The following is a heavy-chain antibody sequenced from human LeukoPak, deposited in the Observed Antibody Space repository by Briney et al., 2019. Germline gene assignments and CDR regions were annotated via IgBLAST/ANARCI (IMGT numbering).Heavy chain of an antibody. D-gene: IGHD2-2*01. J-gene: IGHJ4*02. V-gene: IGHV3-23*01. CDR2: ISGSGGST. Sequence: GGSLRLSCAASGFTFSSYAMNWVRQAPGKGLEWVSSISGSGGSTYYADSVKGRFTISRDNSRNTLYLQMNSLRAEDTAVYYCAKGGGSSPSHYFDYWGQGILVTVSS. CDR1: GFTFSSYA. CDR3: AKGGGSSPSHYFDY.